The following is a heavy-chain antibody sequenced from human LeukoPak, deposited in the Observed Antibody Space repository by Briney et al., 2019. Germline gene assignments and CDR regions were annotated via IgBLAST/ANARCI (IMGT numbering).Heavy chain of an antibody. D-gene: IGHD2-15*01. J-gene: IGHJ1*01. V-gene: IGHV4-34*01. CDR3: ARGFCRGESCYSGEYFQH. CDR1: GESLNDYY. CDR2: ITHNGST. Sequence: SETLSLTCGVHGESLNDYYWSWIRQSPGKGLEWIGEITHNGSTTFNPSLESRLTISVDTSKNQFSLKLMSVTAADASVYFCARGFCRGESCYSGEYFQHWGQGTLVTVSS.